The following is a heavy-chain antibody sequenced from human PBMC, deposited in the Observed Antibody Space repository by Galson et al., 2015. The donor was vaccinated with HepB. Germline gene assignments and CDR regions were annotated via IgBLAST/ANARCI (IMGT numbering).Heavy chain of an antibody. V-gene: IGHV1-18*01. Sequence: SVKVSCKASGYTFTDYGITWVRQAPGQGLEWMGWISPYNNKTNYAQNLQGRVTMTTDTSTTTAYMEVRSLRFDDTAVYYCAAGRYCSGGICSSASDVWGQGTTVTVSS. D-gene: IGHD2-15*01. CDR1: GYTFTDYG. CDR2: ISPYNNKT. J-gene: IGHJ6*02. CDR3: AAGRYCSGGICSSASDV.